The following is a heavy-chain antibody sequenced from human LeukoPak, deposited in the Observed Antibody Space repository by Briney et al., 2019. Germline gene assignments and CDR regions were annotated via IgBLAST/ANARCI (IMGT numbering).Heavy chain of an antibody. V-gene: IGHV3-7*04. D-gene: IGHD5-18*01. CDR2: IKQDGSEK. CDR1: GFTFSSYW. J-gene: IGHJ5*02. CDR3: ARGRGYSQSNWVDP. Sequence: GGSLRLSCAASGFTFSSYWMSWVRQAPGTGLEWVANIKQDGSEKYYVDSVKGRFTISRDNAKNSLYLQMNSLRAEDTAVYYCARGRGYSQSNWVDPWGQGTMVTVSA.